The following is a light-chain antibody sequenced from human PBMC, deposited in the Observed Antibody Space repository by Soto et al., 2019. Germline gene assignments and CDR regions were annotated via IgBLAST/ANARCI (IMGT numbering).Light chain of an antibody. Sequence: EVVQKRSPATLSVSPGKKAALSCRASQSVRSNLAWYQQKPGQAPRLLIYGTSTRATDIPARFSGSGSGTEFTLTISSLQSEDFAVYYCQQYNTWPEIRFAEGTRPAIK. CDR3: QQYNTWPEIR. J-gene: IGKJ5*01. V-gene: IGKV3-15*01. CDR2: GTS. CDR1: QSVRSN.